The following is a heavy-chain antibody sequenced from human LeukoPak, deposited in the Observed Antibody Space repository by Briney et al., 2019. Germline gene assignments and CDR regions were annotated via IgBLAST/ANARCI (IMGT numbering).Heavy chain of an antibody. CDR1: GFTFSSYG. D-gene: IGHD4-23*01. CDR2: ISYDGSSK. J-gene: IGHJ4*02. CDR3: AKHPIGYGGSLDY. Sequence: GGSLRLSCAASGFTFSSYGMHWVRQAPGKGLEWVAVISYDGSSKYYADSVKGRFTISRDNSKNTLYLQMNSLRAEDTAVYYCAKHPIGYGGSLDYWGQGTLVTVSS. V-gene: IGHV3-30*18.